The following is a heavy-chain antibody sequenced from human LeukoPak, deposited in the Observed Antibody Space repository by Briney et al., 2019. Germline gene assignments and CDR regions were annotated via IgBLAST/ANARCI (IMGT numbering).Heavy chain of an antibody. V-gene: IGHV3-23*01. J-gene: IGHJ4*02. D-gene: IGHD3-3*01. CDR2: IIGSGGST. CDR3: AKSSSHYDFWSGIDY. Sequence: PGGSLRLSCAASGFTFSSYAMSWVRQAPGKGLEWVSAIIGSGGSTYYADSVKGRFTISRDNSKNTLYLQMNSLRAEDTAVYYCAKSSSHYDFWSGIDYWGQGTLVTVSS. CDR1: GFTFSSYA.